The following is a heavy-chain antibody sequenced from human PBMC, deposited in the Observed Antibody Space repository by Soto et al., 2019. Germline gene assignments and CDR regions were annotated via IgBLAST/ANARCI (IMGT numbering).Heavy chain of an antibody. J-gene: IGHJ4*02. Sequence: SLRLSCAASGFTFDDYAMHWVRQAPGKGLEWVSGISWNSGSIGYADSVKGRFTISRDNAKNSLYLQMNSLRAEDTALYYCAKDIGVSDGGFDYWGQGTLVTVSS. D-gene: IGHD3-16*01. CDR3: AKDIGVSDGGFDY. CDR1: GFTFDDYA. CDR2: ISWNSGSI. V-gene: IGHV3-9*01.